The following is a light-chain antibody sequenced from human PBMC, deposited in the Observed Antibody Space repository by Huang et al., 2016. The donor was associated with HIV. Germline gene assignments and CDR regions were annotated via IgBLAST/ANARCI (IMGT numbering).Light chain of an antibody. CDR3: QQYYYSPPT. CDR1: QDISNS. CDR2: AAS. Sequence: DIQMTQSPSSLSASVGDRVTIGGRASQDISNSLAWYQQPPGKAPKVLLYAASRLESGCPSRFSGSGSGTDYTLTISSLQPEDFGSYFCQQYYYSPPTFGGGTKVEI. J-gene: IGKJ4*01. V-gene: IGKV1-NL1*01.